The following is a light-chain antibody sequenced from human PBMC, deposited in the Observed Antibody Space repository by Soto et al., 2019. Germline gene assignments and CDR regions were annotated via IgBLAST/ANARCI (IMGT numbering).Light chain of an antibody. CDR3: LQHGSAPYT. V-gene: IGKV3-20*01. CDR2: GAS. J-gene: IGKJ2*01. Sequence: EIVLTQSPGTLSLSPGERATLSCTASETIGMTSLAWYQQKPGQAPRLVIYGASKRDFGIPDRFSGSTSGTVFNLSISRLEPEDSAVYHCLQHGSAPYTFGQGTRLEIK. CDR1: ETIGMTS.